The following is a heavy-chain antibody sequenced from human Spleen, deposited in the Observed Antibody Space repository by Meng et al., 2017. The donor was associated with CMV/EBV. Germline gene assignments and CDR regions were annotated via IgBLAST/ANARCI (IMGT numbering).Heavy chain of an antibody. V-gene: IGHV1-2*02. CDR3: ARDDNWGPDY. CDR1: GHTFAGHY. D-gene: IGHD7-27*01. Sequence: ASVKVSCKTSGHTFAGHYLHWLRQAPGQGLEWMAWIHYDTGETYYAQTFHGRVTVTRDTSIITVYTELSSLRPDDTATYYCARDDNWGPDYWGQGTLVTVSS. J-gene: IGHJ4*02. CDR2: IHYDTGET.